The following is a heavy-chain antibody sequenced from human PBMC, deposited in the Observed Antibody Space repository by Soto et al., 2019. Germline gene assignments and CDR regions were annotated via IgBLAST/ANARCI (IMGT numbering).Heavy chain of an antibody. CDR3: AKDVCGCDCYFDY. CDR1: GYTFTSYA. J-gene: IGHJ4*02. CDR2: INAGNGNT. Sequence: ASVKVSCKASGYTFTSYAIHWVRQAPGQRLEWMGWINAGNGNTKYSQKFQGRVTITRDTSASTAYMELNSLRAEDTAVYYCAKDVCGCDCYFDYWGRGTLVTVSS. V-gene: IGHV1-3*01. D-gene: IGHD2-21*02.